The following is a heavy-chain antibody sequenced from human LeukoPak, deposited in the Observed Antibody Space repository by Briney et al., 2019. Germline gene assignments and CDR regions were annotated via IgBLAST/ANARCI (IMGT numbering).Heavy chain of an antibody. J-gene: IGHJ4*02. CDR1: GGSISSGSYY. CDR3: AGELTPNYYDSSGYYK. V-gene: IGHV4-61*02. Sequence: SQTLSLTCTVSGGSISSGSYYWSWIRQPAGKGLEWIGRIYTNGSTNYNPSLKSRVTISVDTSKNQFSLKLSSVTAADTAVYYCAGELTPNYYDSSGYYKWGQGTLVTVSS. CDR2: IYTNGST. D-gene: IGHD3-22*01.